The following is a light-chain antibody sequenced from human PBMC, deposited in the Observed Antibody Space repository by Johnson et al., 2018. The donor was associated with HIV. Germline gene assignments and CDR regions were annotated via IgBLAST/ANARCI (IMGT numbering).Light chain of an antibody. CDR1: SSNIGNNY. CDR3: GTLDSSLSVGGF. CDR2: ENN. J-gene: IGLJ1*01. Sequence: QSVLTQPPSVSAAPGQKVTISCSGSSSNIGNNYVSWYQQLPGTAPKLLIYENNKRPSGIPDRFSGSKSGTSATLGITGLQTGDEADYYCGTLDSSLSVGGFVGTGTKVTVL. V-gene: IGLV1-51*02.